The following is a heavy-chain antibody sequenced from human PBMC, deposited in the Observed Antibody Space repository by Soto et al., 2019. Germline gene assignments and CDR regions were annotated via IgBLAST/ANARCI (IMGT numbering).Heavy chain of an antibody. V-gene: IGHV3-48*02. D-gene: IGHD3-3*01. Sequence: EAQLVESGGGLVQPGGSLRLSCAASGFTFSSYSMDCVRQAPGKGREWVSYISRTGSTAYYADSVKGRFTISRDNAKNSLHLQMNSLREEDTAVYYCARYLWSGYSVEYFDYWGQGTLVTVTS. CDR2: ISRTGSTA. CDR3: ARYLWSGYSVEYFDY. J-gene: IGHJ4*02. CDR1: GFTFSSYS.